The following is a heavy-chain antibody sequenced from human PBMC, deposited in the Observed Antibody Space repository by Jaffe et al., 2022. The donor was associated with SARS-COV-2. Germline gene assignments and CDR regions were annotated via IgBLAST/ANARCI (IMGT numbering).Heavy chain of an antibody. CDR2: IIPILGIA. CDR3: ARAEGDQLSNYYYYGMDV. J-gene: IGHJ6*02. D-gene: IGHD2-21*02. CDR1: GGTFSSYT. Sequence: QVQLVQSGAEVKKPGSSVKVSCKASGGTFSSYTISWVRQAPGQGLEWMGRIIPILGIANYAQKFQGRVTITADKSTSTAYMELSSLRSEDTAVYYCARAEGDQLSNYYYYGMDVWGQGTTVTVSS. V-gene: IGHV1-69*02.